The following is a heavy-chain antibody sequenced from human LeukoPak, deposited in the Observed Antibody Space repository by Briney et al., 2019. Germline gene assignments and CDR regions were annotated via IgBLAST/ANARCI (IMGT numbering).Heavy chain of an antibody. V-gene: IGHV4-39*07. D-gene: IGHD3-9*01. Sequence: SETLSLTCTVSGGSISSSSYSWGWIRQPPGKGLEWIGNIYYSGSTYYNPSLKSRVTISVDTSKNQFSLKLSSVTAADTAVYYCARVNYDILTGPLYYYYYYMDVWGKGTTVTVSS. CDR1: GGSISSSSYS. J-gene: IGHJ6*03. CDR2: IYYSGST. CDR3: ARVNYDILTGPLYYYYYYMDV.